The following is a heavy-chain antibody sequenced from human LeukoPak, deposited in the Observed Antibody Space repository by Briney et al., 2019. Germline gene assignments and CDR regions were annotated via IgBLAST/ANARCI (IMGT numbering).Heavy chain of an antibody. J-gene: IGHJ4*02. V-gene: IGHV4-34*01. D-gene: IGHD6-19*01. Sequence: SETLSLTCAVYGGSLSGYYWSWIRQPPGKGLEWIGEINHSGSTNYNPSLKSRVTISVDTSKNQFSLKLSSVTAADTAVYYCARTHSAYSSGWYGYWGQGTLVTVSS. CDR1: GGSLSGYY. CDR3: ARTHSAYSSGWYGY. CDR2: INHSGST.